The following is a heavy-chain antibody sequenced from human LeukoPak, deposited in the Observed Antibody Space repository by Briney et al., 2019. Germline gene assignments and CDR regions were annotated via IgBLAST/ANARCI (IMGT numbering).Heavy chain of an antibody. V-gene: IGHV3-73*01. J-gene: IGHJ3*02. CDR1: GFTFSGSV. Sequence: GGSLKLSCAASGFTFSGSVMHRVRQAAGKGREWVGRIRIKRNNYATAYAASVKGRFTISRDDSKNTVYLHMDSLKTEDTALYYCSRLEDSSPIEVALDIWGQGTVVTVSS. CDR2: IRIKRNNYAT. D-gene: IGHD6-13*01. CDR3: SRLEDSSPIEVALDI.